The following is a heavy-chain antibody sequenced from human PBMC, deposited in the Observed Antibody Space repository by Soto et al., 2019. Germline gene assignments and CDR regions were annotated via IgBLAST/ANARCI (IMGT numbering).Heavy chain of an antibody. Sequence: WGTLRLSCAASGFTFSSYWMHWLRKGPRKGLEWVSRINSRGSRRSDADSVKGRFISYRDNAKNALYLQMNSLRAVETAVYNCGRERSRVDRYDHRGLGIQVPVS. CDR2: INSRGSRR. V-gene: IGHV3-74*01. J-gene: IGHJ5*02. D-gene: IGHD4-17*01. CDR1: GFTFSSYW. CDR3: GRERSRVDRYDH.